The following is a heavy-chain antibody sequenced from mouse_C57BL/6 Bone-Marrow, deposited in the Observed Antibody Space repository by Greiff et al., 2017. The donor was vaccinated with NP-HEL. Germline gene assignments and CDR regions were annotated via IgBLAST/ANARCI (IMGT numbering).Heavy chain of an antibody. J-gene: IGHJ4*01. CDR2: ISDGGSYT. CDR1: GFTFSSYA. D-gene: IGHD1-1*01. Sequence: DVMLVESGGGLVKPGGSLKLSCAASGFTFSSYAMSWVRQTPEKRLEWVATISDGGSYTYYPDNVKGRFTISRDNAKNNLYLQMSHLKSEDTAMYYCARGSYYYGSSLYAMDYWGQGTSVTVSS. CDR3: ARGSYYYGSSLYAMDY. V-gene: IGHV5-4*03.